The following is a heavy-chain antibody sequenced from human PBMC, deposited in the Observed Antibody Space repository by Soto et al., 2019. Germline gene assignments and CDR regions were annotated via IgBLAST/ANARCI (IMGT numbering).Heavy chain of an antibody. CDR2: IYYSGST. CDR3: ARLWRLDYYGDYVVAFDI. J-gene: IGHJ3*02. Sequence: PSETLSLTCTVSGGSISSSSYYWGWIRQPPGKGLEWIGSIYYSGSTYYNPSLKSRVTISVDTSKNQFSLKLSSVTAADTAVYYCARLWRLDYYGDYVVAFDIWGQGTMVTVSS. V-gene: IGHV4-39*01. D-gene: IGHD4-17*01. CDR1: GGSISSSSYY.